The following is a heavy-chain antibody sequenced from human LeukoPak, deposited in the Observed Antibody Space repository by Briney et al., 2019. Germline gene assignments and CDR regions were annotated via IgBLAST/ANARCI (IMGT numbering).Heavy chain of an antibody. CDR1: GGLVSTYY. Sequence: SETLSLPCTVCGGLVSTYYWSWIRQPPGKGLEWIGYIYNSGCTRYNPSLKSRVTISVDTSKNQFSMELRSVTAADTAVYYCARRRWYSSSVLFDYWGQGTLVTVSS. CDR2: IYNSGCT. CDR3: ARRRWYSSSVLFDY. D-gene: IGHD6-19*01. J-gene: IGHJ4*02. V-gene: IGHV4-59*08.